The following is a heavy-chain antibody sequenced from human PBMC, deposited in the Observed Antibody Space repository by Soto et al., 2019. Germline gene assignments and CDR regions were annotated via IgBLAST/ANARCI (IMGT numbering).Heavy chain of an antibody. V-gene: IGHV1-46*03. D-gene: IGHD2-21*01. CDR1: GYTFTTHY. CDR2: IRPATGAT. CDR3: SRAQAGGIHDY. J-gene: IGHJ4*02. Sequence: QVQLVQSGAEVKKPGASVKISCVASGYTFTTHYIHWVRQAPGQGLEWVGTIRPATGATTYTQKCQGRVILNNDTSISKVYMELSSLRSEDTAVDHCSRAQAGGIHDYWGQGTLVNVSS.